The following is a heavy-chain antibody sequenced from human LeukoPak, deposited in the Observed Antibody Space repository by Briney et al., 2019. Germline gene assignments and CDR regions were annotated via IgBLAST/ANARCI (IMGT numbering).Heavy chain of an antibody. CDR3: ARGEGYYDSGAYYYGDY. Sequence: SETLSLTCAVYGGSISGYYWSWIRQPPGKGLEWIGEINHSGSTNYNPSLKSRVTISVDTSKNQFSLKLSSVTAADTAVYYCARGEGYYDSGAYYYGDYWGQGTLVTVSS. D-gene: IGHD3-22*01. CDR2: INHSGST. J-gene: IGHJ4*02. V-gene: IGHV4-34*01. CDR1: GGSISGYY.